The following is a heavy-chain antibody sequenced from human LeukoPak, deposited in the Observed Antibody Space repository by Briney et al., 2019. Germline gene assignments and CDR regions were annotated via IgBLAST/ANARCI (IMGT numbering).Heavy chain of an antibody. Sequence: SETLSLTCTVSGGSISSGGYYWSWIRQYPGTGLEWIGYIYYSGTTKYNPSLKSRVTVSVDPSKNQFSLQLSSVTAADTAVYYCARELIEPDGGGCYYYYMDVWGKGTTVTVSS. D-gene: IGHD6-13*01. CDR2: IYYSGTT. J-gene: IGHJ6*03. CDR3: ARELIEPDGGGCYYYYMDV. CDR1: GGSISSGGYY. V-gene: IGHV4-31*03.